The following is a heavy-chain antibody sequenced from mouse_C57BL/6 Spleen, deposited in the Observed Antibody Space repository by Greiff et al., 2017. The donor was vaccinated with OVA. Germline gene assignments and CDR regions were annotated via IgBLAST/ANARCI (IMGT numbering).Heavy chain of an antibody. CDR3: ARRNNYVVDY. CDR2: ISSGSSTI. J-gene: IGHJ2*01. D-gene: IGHD5-2*01. V-gene: IGHV5-17*01. CDR1: GFTFSDYG. Sequence: EVKLMESGGGLVKPGGSLKLSCAASGFTFSDYGMHWVRQAPEKGLEWVAYISSGSSTIYYADTVKGRFTISRDNAKNTLFLQMTSLRSEDTAMYYCARRNNYVVDYWGQGTTLTVSS.